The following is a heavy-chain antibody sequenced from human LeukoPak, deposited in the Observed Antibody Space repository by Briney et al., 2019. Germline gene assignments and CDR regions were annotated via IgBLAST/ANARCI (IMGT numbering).Heavy chain of an antibody. V-gene: IGHV3-48*04. CDR1: GFTFGAYW. J-gene: IGHJ5*02. CDR2: ITISGHTK. CDR3: ARGDPHADL. Sequence: GGSLRLSCAASGFTFGAYWMTWVRQAPGKGLEWIADITISGHTKNYADSVKGRFTISRDNARTSLYLQMNSLRVEDTGVYYCARGDPHADLWGQGTLVTVSS.